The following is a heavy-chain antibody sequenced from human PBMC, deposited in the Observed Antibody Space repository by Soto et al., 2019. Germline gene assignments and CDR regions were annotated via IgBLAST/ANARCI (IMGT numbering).Heavy chain of an antibody. J-gene: IGHJ3*02. CDR3: AHRSSWLGIAAGDFYAFDI. Sequence: SGPTLVNPTQTLTLTCTFSGFSLSTSGVGVGWIRQPPGKALEWLALIYWDDDKRYSPSLKSRLTITKDTSKNQVVLTMTNMEPVDTATYYCAHRSSWLGIAAGDFYAFDIWGQGTMVTVSS. CDR1: GFSLSTSGVG. D-gene: IGHD6-13*01. V-gene: IGHV2-5*02. CDR2: IYWDDDK.